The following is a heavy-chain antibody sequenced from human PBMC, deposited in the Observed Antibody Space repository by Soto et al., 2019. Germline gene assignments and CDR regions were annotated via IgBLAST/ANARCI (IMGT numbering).Heavy chain of an antibody. D-gene: IGHD6-13*01. Sequence: GGSLRLSCAASGFIFSSYAMSWVRQAPGKGLEWVSAISGSGGSTYYADSVKGRFTISRDNSKNTLYLQMNSLRAEDTALYYCARDSRSIAAAGNFDYWGQGTLVTVSS. CDR1: GFIFSSYA. J-gene: IGHJ4*02. V-gene: IGHV3-23*01. CDR3: ARDSRSIAAAGNFDY. CDR2: ISGSGGST.